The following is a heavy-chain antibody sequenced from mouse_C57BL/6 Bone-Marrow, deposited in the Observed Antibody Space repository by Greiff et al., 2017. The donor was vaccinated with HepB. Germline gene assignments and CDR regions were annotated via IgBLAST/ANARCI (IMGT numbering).Heavy chain of an antibody. Sequence: EVKLVESGGDLVKPGGSLKLSCAASGFTFSSYGMSWVRQTPDKRLEWVATISSGGSYTYYPDSVKGRFTISRDNAENTLYLQMSSLKSEDTAMYYCARLDGYYWYFDVWGTGTTVTVSS. J-gene: IGHJ1*03. CDR1: GFTFSSYG. CDR3: ARLDGYYWYFDV. V-gene: IGHV5-6*01. D-gene: IGHD2-3*01. CDR2: ISSGGSYT.